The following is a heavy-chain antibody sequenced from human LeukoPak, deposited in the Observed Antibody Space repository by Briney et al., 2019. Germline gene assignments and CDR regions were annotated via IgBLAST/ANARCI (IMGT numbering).Heavy chain of an antibody. Sequence: ASETLSLTCAVYGGSFSGYYWSWIRQPPGKGLEWIGEINHSGSTNYNPSLKSRVTISVDTSKNELSLKLSSVTAADTAVYYCARSQSNYDILTGYYYNYGMDVWGQGTTVTVSS. V-gene: IGHV4-34*01. CDR1: GGSFSGYY. J-gene: IGHJ6*02. CDR2: INHSGST. D-gene: IGHD3-9*01. CDR3: ARSQSNYDILTGYYYNYGMDV.